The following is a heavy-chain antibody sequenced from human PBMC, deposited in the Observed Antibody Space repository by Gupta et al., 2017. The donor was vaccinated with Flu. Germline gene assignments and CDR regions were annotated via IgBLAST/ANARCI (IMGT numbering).Heavy chain of an antibody. Sequence: VRQGPGKGLEWVAVIWSDGNNKFYADSVKGRFTFSRDNSKNTLSLQMNSLGAEDTAIYYCVKERGPFDAFDIWGQGTMVTVSS. V-gene: IGHV3-33*06. CDR3: VKERGPFDAFDI. CDR2: IWSDGNNK. J-gene: IGHJ3*02. D-gene: IGHD3-10*01.